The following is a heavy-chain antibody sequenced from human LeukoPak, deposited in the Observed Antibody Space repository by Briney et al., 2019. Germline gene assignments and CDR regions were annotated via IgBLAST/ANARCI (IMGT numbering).Heavy chain of an antibody. D-gene: IGHD3-22*01. CDR2: IYFSGST. J-gene: IGHJ4*02. CDR1: GGSIRNYF. Sequence: SETLSLTCSVSGGSIRNYFWSWIRQPPGKGLEWIGHIYFSGSTNYNPSLESRVTISVDTSKNQFSLTLSSVTAADTAVYYCARHKSSGSYPLDYWGQGILVTVSS. V-gene: IGHV4-59*08. CDR3: ARHKSSGSYPLDY.